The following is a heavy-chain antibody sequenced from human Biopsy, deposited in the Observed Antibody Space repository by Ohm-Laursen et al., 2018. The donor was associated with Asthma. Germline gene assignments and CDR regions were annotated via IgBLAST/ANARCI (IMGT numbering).Heavy chain of an antibody. J-gene: IGHJ4*02. V-gene: IGHV3-23*01. D-gene: IGHD5-24*01. CDR3: AKESRRDGYNRRNYYFDY. CDR2: ISGSGGST. Sequence: SLRLSCAASGFTFSSYAMSWVRQAPGRGLEWVSAISGSGGSTYHADSVKGRFTISRDNSKNTLYLQMNSLRAEDTAVYYCAKESRRDGYNRRNYYFDYWGQGTLVTVSS. CDR1: GFTFSSYA.